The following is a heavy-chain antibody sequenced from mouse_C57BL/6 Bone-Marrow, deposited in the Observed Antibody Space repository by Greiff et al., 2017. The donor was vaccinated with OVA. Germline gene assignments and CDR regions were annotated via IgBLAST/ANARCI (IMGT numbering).Heavy chain of an antibody. Sequence: VQLQQPGAELVKPGASVKMSCKASGYTFTSYWITWVKQRPGQGLEWIGDIYPGSGSTNYNEKFKGKGTLTVDTSSSTAYMQHSSRTSEKSEVYDGERENDYDGSRARDDWGQGTSVTVSS. V-gene: IGHV1-55*01. CDR2: IYPGSGST. J-gene: IGHJ4*01. CDR3: ERENDYDGSRARDD. CDR1: GYTFTSYW. D-gene: IGHD1-1*01.